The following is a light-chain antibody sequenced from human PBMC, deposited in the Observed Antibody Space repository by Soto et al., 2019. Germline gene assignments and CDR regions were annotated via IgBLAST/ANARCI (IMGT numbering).Light chain of an antibody. V-gene: IGKV1-5*03. CDR1: QSISDS. J-gene: IGKJ1*01. Sequence: DIQMTQSPSTLSASVGDRVTITCRASQSISDSLAWYQQKPGKAPKLLIYEASNLNSGVPSRFSGSGSGTEYTLTISSLQPDDFASYYCQQYNGYWTFGQGTKVESK. CDR2: EAS. CDR3: QQYNGYWT.